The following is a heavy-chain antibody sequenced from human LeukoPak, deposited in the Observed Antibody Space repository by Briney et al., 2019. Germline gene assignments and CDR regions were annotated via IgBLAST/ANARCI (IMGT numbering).Heavy chain of an antibody. CDR2: IYYTGDT. Sequence: SETLSLTCTVSGASITSSYWSWVRQPPGKGLEWIGYIYYTGDTSHNPSLNSRVTISLDTSKNQFSLKLTSVTAADTAVYYCARGDTVMVFDSWGQGTLVTVSS. J-gene: IGHJ4*02. CDR3: ARGDTVMVFDS. CDR1: GASITSSY. V-gene: IGHV4-59*08. D-gene: IGHD5-18*01.